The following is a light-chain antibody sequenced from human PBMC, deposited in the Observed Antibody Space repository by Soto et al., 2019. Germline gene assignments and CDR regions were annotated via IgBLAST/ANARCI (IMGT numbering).Light chain of an antibody. CDR2: KAS. V-gene: IGKV1-5*03. CDR1: QSISSW. Sequence: DIQMTQSPSTLSASVGDRVTITCRASQSISSWLAWYQQKPGKAPKLLIYKASSFESGVPSRFSGSESWTEFTLTISGLQPDDFATYYGQQYNSYSPYTFGQGTKLEIK. CDR3: QQYNSYSPYT. J-gene: IGKJ2*01.